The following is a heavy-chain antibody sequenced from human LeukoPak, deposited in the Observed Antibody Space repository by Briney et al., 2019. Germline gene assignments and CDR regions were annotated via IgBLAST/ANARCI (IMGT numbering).Heavy chain of an antibody. J-gene: IGHJ4*02. D-gene: IGHD2-15*01. CDR3: AREADSGYYRTVDY. CDR2: MSDDGSEK. V-gene: IGHV3-30-3*01. CDR1: GFTLSRFA. Sequence: QPGRSLTLSCTASGFTLSRFAMHWVRQAPGKGLEWLGHMSDDGSEKHYVDSVRGRFTISRDPSKNTLYLEMASLRTEDTAVYYCAREADSGYYRTVDYWGQGTMVTVS.